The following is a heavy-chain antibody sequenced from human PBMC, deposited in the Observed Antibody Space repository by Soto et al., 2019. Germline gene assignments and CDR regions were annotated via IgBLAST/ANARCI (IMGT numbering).Heavy chain of an antibody. Sequence: ASVKVSCKASGYTFTSYGISWVLQAPGQGLEWMGWISAYNGNTNYAQKLQGRVTMTTDTSTSTAYMELRSLRSDDTAVYYCARDSRGSYYDFWSGTYYMDVWGKGTTVTVSS. V-gene: IGHV1-18*01. J-gene: IGHJ6*03. CDR1: GYTFTSYG. CDR3: ARDSRGSYYDFWSGTYYMDV. D-gene: IGHD3-3*01. CDR2: ISAYNGNT.